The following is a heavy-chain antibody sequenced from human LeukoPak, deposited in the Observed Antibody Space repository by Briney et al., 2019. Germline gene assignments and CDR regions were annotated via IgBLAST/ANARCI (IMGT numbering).Heavy chain of an antibody. CDR2: IYYSGST. CDR3: ARQVLLWFGEFDTTRPESDY. CDR1: GGSISSSSYY. D-gene: IGHD3-10*01. V-gene: IGHV4-39*01. J-gene: IGHJ4*02. Sequence: PSETLSLTCTVSGGSISSSSYYWGWIRQPPGKGLEWIGSIYYSGSTYYNPSLKSRVTISVDTSKNQLSLKLSSVTAADTAVYYCARQVLLWFGEFDTTRPESDYWGQGTLVTVSS.